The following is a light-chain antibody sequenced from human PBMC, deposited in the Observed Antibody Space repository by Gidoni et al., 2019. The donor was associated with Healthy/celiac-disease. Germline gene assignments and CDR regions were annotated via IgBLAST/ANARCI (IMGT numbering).Light chain of an antibody. CDR1: QSVSSN. CDR2: GAS. V-gene: IGKV3-15*01. CDR3: QQYNNWLRGT. J-gene: IGKJ4*01. Sequence: EIVMTQSPATLSVSPGESATLACRSSQSVSSNLAWDQQKPGQAPRLRGDGASTRATGIPARFSGSGSGTEFTLTISSLQSEDFAVYYCQQYNNWLRGTFGGGTKVEIK.